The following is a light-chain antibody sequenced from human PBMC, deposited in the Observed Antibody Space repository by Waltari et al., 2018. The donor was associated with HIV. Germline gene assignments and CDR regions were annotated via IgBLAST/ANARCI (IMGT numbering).Light chain of an antibody. CDR1: SSNL. CDR3: CSYVGVVNSFVL. CDR2: EVS. J-gene: IGLJ2*01. Sequence: QSALPQPASVSGSPGQSITISCTGTSSNLLSSYQQHPGKAPKLIIYEVSKRPSGVSDRFSASKSGNTASLTISGLQAEDEADYHCCSYVGVVNSFVLFGGGTKLTVL. V-gene: IGLV2-23*02.